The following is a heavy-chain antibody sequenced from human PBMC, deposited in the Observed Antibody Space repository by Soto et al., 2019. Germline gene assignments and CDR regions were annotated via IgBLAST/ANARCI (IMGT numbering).Heavy chain of an antibody. Sequence: SVKVSCKGSGGNLASYAIVWVRQAHRQGLEWMGGIIPIFGTATYAQRFQDRVTIKADKSTNTAYMELNSLRFEDTAVYYCARSEGGYFYGMDVWGQGTTVTVSS. CDR3: ARSEGGYFYGMDV. D-gene: IGHD3-9*01. V-gene: IGHV1-69*06. J-gene: IGHJ6*02. CDR1: GGNLASYA. CDR2: IIPIFGTA.